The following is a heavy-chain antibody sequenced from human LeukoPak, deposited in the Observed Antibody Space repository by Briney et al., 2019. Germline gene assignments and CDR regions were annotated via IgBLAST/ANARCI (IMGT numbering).Heavy chain of an antibody. J-gene: IGHJ4*02. CDR1: GGSFSGYY. CDR3: ARGLTEFDY. Sequence: SETLSLTCAVYGGSFSGYYWSWIRQPPGKGLEWIGEINHSGSTNYNPSLKSRVTISVDTSKNQFSLKLSSVTAADTAVYYCARGLTEFDYWGQGALVTVSS. D-gene: IGHD2-8*02. V-gene: IGHV4-34*01. CDR2: INHSGST.